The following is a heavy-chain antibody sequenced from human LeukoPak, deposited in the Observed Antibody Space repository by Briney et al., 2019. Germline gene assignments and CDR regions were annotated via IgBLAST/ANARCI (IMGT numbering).Heavy chain of an antibody. J-gene: IGHJ4*02. CDR1: GYSFTSYW. D-gene: IGHD3-10*01. CDR2: IYPGDSDT. Sequence: GESLKISCKGSGYSFTSYWIGWVRQMPGKGLEWMGIIYPGDSDTRYSPSFQGQVTISADKSISTVYLQWSSLKASDTAMYYCARLTYYYGSGSYSYFDYWGQGTLVTVSS. CDR3: ARLTYYYGSGSYSYFDY. V-gene: IGHV5-51*01.